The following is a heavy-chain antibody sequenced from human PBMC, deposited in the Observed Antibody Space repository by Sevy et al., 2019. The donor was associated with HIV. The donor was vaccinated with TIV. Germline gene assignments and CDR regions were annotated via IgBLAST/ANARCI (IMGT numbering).Heavy chain of an antibody. CDR1: GFTFSSYS. D-gene: IGHD6-6*01. J-gene: IGHJ3*02. V-gene: IGHV3-21*01. CDR2: ISSSSRYI. CDR3: AIVDRNAFDI. Sequence: GGSLRLSCAASGFTFSSYSMNWVRQAPGKGLEWVSSISSSSRYIYYADSVKGRFTISRDNAKNSLYLQMNSLRAEDTAVYYCAIVDRNAFDIWGQGTMVTVSS.